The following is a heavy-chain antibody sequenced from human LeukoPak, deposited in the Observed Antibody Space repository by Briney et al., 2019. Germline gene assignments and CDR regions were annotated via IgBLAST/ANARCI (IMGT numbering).Heavy chain of an antibody. Sequence: PGGSLRLSCAASGFTFSDYYMSWIRQAPGKGLEWISYITSSSSYTKYADSVQGRFTTSRDNAKNSLYLQMNSLRAEDTAVYYCARDKGLPQAFDIWGQGTMVTVSS. CDR3: ARDKGLPQAFDI. D-gene: IGHD5/OR15-5a*01. CDR1: GFTFSDYY. CDR2: ITSSSSYT. J-gene: IGHJ3*02. V-gene: IGHV3-11*06.